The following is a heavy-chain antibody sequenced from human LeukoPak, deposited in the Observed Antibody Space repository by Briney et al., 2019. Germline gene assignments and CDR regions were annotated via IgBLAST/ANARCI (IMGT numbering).Heavy chain of an antibody. J-gene: IGHJ4*02. Sequence: ASVKVSCKASGYTFTDYYMHWVRQAPGQGLEWMGRINPNSGGTNYAQNFQGRVTMTRDTSISTAYMELSRLRSDDTAVYYCASGAGNWQTSKFDYWGQGTLVTVSS. V-gene: IGHV1-2*06. CDR1: GYTFTDYY. CDR3: ASGAGNWQTSKFDY. CDR2: INPNSGGT. D-gene: IGHD1-1*01.